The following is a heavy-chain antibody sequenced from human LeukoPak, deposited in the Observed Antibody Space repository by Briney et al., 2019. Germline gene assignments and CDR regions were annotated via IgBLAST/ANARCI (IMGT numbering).Heavy chain of an antibody. CDR2: IYYSGAT. V-gene: IGHV4-59*08. CDR3: ARLSTLKYYFDH. Sequence: SETLSLTCTVSGGSMTSYYWSWIRQPPGKGLEWVGYIYYSGATNYNPSLNSRVTISVNTSKNQFSLNLTSVTAADTAVYYCARLSTLKYYFDHWGQGTLVTVSS. CDR1: GGSMTSYY. D-gene: IGHD2/OR15-2a*01. J-gene: IGHJ4*02.